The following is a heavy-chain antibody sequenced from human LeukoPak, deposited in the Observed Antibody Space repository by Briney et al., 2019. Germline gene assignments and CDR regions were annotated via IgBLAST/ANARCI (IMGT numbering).Heavy chain of an antibody. D-gene: IGHD3-10*01. J-gene: IGHJ3*02. Sequence: SETLSLTCTVSGVSISSFYWSWIRPAPGKGLEWIGYIYYSGSTNYNQSLKSRATISVDTSKNQFSLKLSSVTAADTAVYYCARDRARLAIPLLYRSDAFDIRGQGTMVTVSS. CDR1: GVSISSFY. CDR3: ARDRARLAIPLLYRSDAFDI. CDR2: IYYSGST. V-gene: IGHV4-59*01.